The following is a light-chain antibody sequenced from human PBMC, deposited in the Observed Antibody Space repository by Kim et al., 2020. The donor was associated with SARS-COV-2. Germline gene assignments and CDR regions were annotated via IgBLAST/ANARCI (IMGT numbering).Light chain of an antibody. V-gene: IGLV2-14*03. CDR1: SSDVGGYNY. Sequence: QSALTQPASVSGSPGQSITISWTGTSSDVGGYNYVSWYQQHPGKAPKVMIYDVTQRPSGVSNRFSGSKSGSTASLTISGLQAEDEADYDGSSYSSVRTVVVGGGSLLTVL. J-gene: IGLJ3*02. CDR3: SSYSSVRTVV. CDR2: DVT.